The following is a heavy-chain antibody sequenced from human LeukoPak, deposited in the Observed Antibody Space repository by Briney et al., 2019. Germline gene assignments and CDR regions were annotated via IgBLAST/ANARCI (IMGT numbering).Heavy chain of an antibody. CDR2: ISPRSDYI. CDR1: GFTFSSYS. J-gene: IGHJ4*02. Sequence: GGSLRLSCAAFGFTFSSYSMNWVRQAPGKGLEWVSSISPRSDYIYYADSLKGRFTISRDNAKDSLYLQMNSLRAEDTAVYYCSRGGTDDPFNSWGQGTLVTVSS. CDR3: SRGGTDDPFNS. V-gene: IGHV3-21*01. D-gene: IGHD1-1*01.